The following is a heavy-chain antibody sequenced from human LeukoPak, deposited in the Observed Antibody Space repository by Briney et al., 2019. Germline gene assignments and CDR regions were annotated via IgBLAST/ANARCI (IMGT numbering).Heavy chain of an antibody. CDR2: ISGSSSYI. D-gene: IGHD3-9*01. Sequence: PGGSLRLSCAASGFTFSSYSMNWVRQAPGKGLEWVSSISGSSSYIYYADSVKGRFTISRDNAKNSLYLQMNSLRAEDTAVYYCASGQKKLTYYDILTGPRLSYWGQGTLVTVSS. CDR3: ASGQKKLTYYDILTGPRLSY. CDR1: GFTFSSYS. V-gene: IGHV3-21*01. J-gene: IGHJ4*02.